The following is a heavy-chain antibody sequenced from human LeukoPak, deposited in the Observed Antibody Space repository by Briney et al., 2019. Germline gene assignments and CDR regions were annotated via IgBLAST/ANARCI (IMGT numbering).Heavy chain of an antibody. CDR1: GGSIGSGSYY. CDR3: ARELDWGAVNDAFDI. D-gene: IGHD3/OR15-3a*01. CDR2: IYTSGST. J-gene: IGHJ3*02. Sequence: SQTLSLTCTVSGGSIGSGSYYWSWIRQPAGKGLEWIGRIYTSGSTNYNPSLKSRVTISVDTSKNQFSLKLSSVTAADTAVYYCARELDWGAVNDAFDIWGQGTMVTVSS. V-gene: IGHV4-61*02.